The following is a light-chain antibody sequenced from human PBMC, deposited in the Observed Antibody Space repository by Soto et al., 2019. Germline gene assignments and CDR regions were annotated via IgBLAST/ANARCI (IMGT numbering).Light chain of an antibody. CDR2: GAS. Sequence: EIVMTQSPATLSVSPEEGATLSCRASQSVSSKLAWYQQKPGQAPRLLIYGASTRATGIPARFSGSGSGTEFTLIISSLQSEDSAVYYCQQYNSWLWTFGQGTKV. CDR3: QQYNSWLWT. J-gene: IGKJ1*01. CDR1: QSVSSK. V-gene: IGKV3-15*01.